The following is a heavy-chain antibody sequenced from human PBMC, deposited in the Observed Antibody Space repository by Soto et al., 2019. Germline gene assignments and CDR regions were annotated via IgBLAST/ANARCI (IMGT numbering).Heavy chain of an antibody. J-gene: IGHJ6*02. CDR3: AKVKLVAATNYDYGMDV. Sequence: EVQLLESGGGLVQPGGSLSLSCAASGFTFSSYAMSWVRQAPGKGLEWVSAISGSGGSTYYADSVKGRFTISQDNSKHTLDLPMNSLRAEDTAVYYCAKVKLVAATNYDYGMDVWGQGSTVTVSS. CDR2: ISGSGGST. V-gene: IGHV3-23*01. D-gene: IGHD2-15*01. CDR1: GFTFSSYA.